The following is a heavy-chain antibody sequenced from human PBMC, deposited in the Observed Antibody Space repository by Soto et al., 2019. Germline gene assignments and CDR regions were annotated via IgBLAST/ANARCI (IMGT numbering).Heavy chain of an antibody. J-gene: IGHJ4*02. CDR1: GGSIISGDYY. Sequence: ASETLSLTCTVSGGSIISGDYYWIWIRQPPGKGLEWIGSIYYSGSTYYNPSLKSRVTISVDTSKNQFSLKLNSVTAADTAVYYCASRHSSPYFDYWGQGTLVTVSS. D-gene: IGHD6-13*01. CDR3: ASRHSSPYFDY. V-gene: IGHV4-30-4*01. CDR2: IYYSGST.